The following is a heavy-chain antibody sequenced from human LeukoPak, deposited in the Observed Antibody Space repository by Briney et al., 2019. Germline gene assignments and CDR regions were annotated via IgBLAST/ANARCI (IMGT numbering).Heavy chain of an antibody. J-gene: IGHJ3*02. Sequence: PGGSLRLSCAASGFTFSSYAMSWVRQAPGKGLEWVSYISSSSSTIYYADSVKGRFTISRDNARNSLYLQMNSLRDEDTAVYYCVRESTYAFHIWGQGTMVTVSS. CDR2: ISSSSSTI. D-gene: IGHD2/OR15-2a*01. CDR3: VRESTYAFHI. CDR1: GFTFSSYA. V-gene: IGHV3-48*02.